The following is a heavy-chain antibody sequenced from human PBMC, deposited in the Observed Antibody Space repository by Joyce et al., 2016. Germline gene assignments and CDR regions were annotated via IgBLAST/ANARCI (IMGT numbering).Heavy chain of an antibody. CDR3: ARERGGGMSAFDI. CDR1: GFTFSAYE. Sequence: EVQLVEAGGALVQPGGSLSLSCAASGFTFSAYEIQWVRQTTGKGLEWVAAIGTAGDPYYAGSVKGRFTISRENAKSSLFLQMNSLRAEDTAVYYCARERGGGMSAFDIWGQGTMVTVSS. V-gene: IGHV3-13*05. D-gene: IGHD3-16*01. CDR2: IGTAGDP. J-gene: IGHJ3*02.